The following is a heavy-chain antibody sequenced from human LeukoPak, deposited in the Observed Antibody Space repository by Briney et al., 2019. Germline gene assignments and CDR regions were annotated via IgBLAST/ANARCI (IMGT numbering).Heavy chain of an antibody. CDR3: ARGRVTAIRRGYNWFDP. Sequence: ASVKVSCKASGGTFSSYDINWVRQATGQGLEWMGWMNPNSGNTGYAQKFQGRVTMTRNTSISTAYMELSSLRSEDTAVYYCARGRVTAIRRGYNWFDPWGQGTLVTVSS. CDR2: MNPNSGNT. CDR1: GGTFSSYD. D-gene: IGHD2-21*02. V-gene: IGHV1-8*02. J-gene: IGHJ5*02.